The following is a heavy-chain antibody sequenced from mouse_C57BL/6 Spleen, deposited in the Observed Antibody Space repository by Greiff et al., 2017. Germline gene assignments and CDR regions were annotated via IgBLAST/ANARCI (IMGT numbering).Heavy chain of an antibody. CDR3: SYSNFSWFAY. CDR2: IYPGDGDT. D-gene: IGHD2-5*01. Sequence: QVQLKQSGPELVKPGASVKISCKASGYAFSSSWLNWVKQRPGKGLEWIGRIYPGDGDTNYNGKFKGKATLTADKSSSTAYMQLSSLTAEDSAVYFCSYSNFSWFAYWGQGTLVTVSA. J-gene: IGHJ3*01. V-gene: IGHV1-82*01. CDR1: GYAFSSSW.